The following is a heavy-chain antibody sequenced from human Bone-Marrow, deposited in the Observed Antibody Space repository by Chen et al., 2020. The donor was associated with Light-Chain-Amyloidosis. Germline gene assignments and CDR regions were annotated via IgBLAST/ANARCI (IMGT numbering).Heavy chain of an antibody. V-gene: IGHV3-23*01. CDR2: INDGGGST. D-gene: IGHD6-19*01. Sequence: EVQLLESGGDLAQPGGSLRLACAASGFTFSRFAMNWVRLAPGKGLEWVSTINDGGGSTYYVDSVKGRFTISRDNSKNILYLQMNSLRADDTAIYFCAKDRTGSGWLNWLDPWGQGTLVVVSS. CDR1: GFTFSRFA. CDR3: AKDRTGSGWLNWLDP. J-gene: IGHJ5*02.